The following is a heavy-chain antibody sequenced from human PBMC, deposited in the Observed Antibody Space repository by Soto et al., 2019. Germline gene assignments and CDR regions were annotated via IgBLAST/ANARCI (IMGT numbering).Heavy chain of an antibody. D-gene: IGHD3-10*01. CDR1: GGSISSGGYY. CDR3: ARNYGSGSVGWFDP. J-gene: IGHJ5*02. V-gene: IGHV4-31*03. CDR2: IYYSGST. Sequence: SETLSVTCTVSGGSISSGGYYWSWIRQHPGKGLEWIGYIYYSGSTYYNPSLKSRVTISVDTSKNQFSLKLSSVTAADTAVYYCARNYGSGSVGWFDPRGQRTLVPVS.